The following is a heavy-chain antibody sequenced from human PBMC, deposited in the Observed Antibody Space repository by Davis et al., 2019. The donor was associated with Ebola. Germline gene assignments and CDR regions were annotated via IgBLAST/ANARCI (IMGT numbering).Heavy chain of an antibody. V-gene: IGHV3-23*01. D-gene: IGHD2/OR15-2a*01. CDR2: FGTGGDT. CDR3: VKDSSNIWFDI. Sequence: GGSLRLSCAASGSTSSDYYMSWIRQAPGKGLEWVSTFGTGGDTYYADSVKGRFAISRDNSRGTLYLQMNSLRVEDSAIYYCVKDSSNIWFDIWGQGTLVTVSS. J-gene: IGHJ3*02. CDR1: GSTSSDYY.